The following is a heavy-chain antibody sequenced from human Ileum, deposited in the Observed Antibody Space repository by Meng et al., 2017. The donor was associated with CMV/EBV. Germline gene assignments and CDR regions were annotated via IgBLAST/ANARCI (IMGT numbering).Heavy chain of an antibody. V-gene: IGHV4-30-4*08. CDR2: IYYSGRT. CDR3: ARDDPSNRGGIDS. D-gene: IGHD3-16*01. J-gene: IGHJ4*02. CDR1: SASISSADYY. Sequence: QVQLQESGPGLVKPSHTLSLTCTVSSASISSADYYWTWIRQPPGKGLELIGYIYYSGRTYYNPSLTSLNSRIAISLDTSKNQFSLNLTSVTAADSAMYYCARDDPSNRGGIDSWGQGTLVTVSS.